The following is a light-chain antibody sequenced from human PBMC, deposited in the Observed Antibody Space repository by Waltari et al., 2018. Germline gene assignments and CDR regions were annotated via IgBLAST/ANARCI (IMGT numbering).Light chain of an antibody. V-gene: IGKV1-12*01. J-gene: IGKJ4*01. Sequence: DIQMTQSPSSVSASVGDRVTITCRASQGISTWLGWYQQKPGKAPKPLIYAASSLQSGVPSRFRGSGSGTEFTLTISSLQPEDFATYYCQQANSFPLFGGGTKVEIK. CDR1: QGISTW. CDR2: AAS. CDR3: QQANSFPL.